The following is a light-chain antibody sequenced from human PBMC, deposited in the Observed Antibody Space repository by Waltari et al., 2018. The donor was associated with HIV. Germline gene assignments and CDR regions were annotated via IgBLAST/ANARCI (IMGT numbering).Light chain of an antibody. CDR2: AVS. CDR1: SSDVGGYNS. CDR3: SSYTSTSTVYV. J-gene: IGLJ1*01. V-gene: IGLV2-14*03. Sequence: QSALTQPASVSGSPGQSITISCTGTSSDVGGYNSVSWYQLHPGKAPKLMIYAVSKRPSGVSNRFSGSKSDNTASLTISGLQAEDEADYYCSSYTSTSTVYVFGTGTEVTVL.